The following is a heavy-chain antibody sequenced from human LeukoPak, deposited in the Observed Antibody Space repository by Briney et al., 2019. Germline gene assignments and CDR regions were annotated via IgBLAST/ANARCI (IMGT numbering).Heavy chain of an antibody. V-gene: IGHV3-66*01. Sequence: GGSLRLSCAASGFTVSSNYMSWVRQAPGKGLEWVSVIYSGGSTYYADSVKGRFTISRDNSKNTLYLQMNSLRAEDTAVYYCARGGDTYYYDSSGYWGAYWGQGTPVTVSS. D-gene: IGHD3-22*01. CDR1: GFTVSSNY. J-gene: IGHJ4*02. CDR2: IYSGGST. CDR3: ARGGDTYYYDSSGYWGAY.